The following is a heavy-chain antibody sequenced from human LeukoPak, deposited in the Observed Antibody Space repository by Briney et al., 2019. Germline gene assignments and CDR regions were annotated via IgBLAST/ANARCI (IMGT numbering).Heavy chain of an antibody. J-gene: IGHJ3*02. V-gene: IGHV4-4*02. D-gene: IGHD6-13*01. CDR3: ARETRYSSSWRRNDAFDI. Sequence: SETLSLTCAVSGGSISSSNWWSWVRQPPGKGLEWIGEIYHGGSTNYNPSPKSRVTISVDKSKNQFSLKLSSVIAADTAVYYCARETRYSSSWRRNDAFDIWGQGTMVTVSS. CDR2: IYHGGST. CDR1: GGSISSSNW.